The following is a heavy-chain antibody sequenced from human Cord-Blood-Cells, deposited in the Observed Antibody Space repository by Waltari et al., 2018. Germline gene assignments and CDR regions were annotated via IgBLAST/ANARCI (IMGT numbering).Heavy chain of an antibody. D-gene: IGHD4-4*01. V-gene: IGHV4-39*01. Sequence: QLQLQESGPGLVKPSETLSLTCTVSGGPLSSSSSYWGWIRQPPGKGLEWIGSIYYSGSTYYNPSLKSRVTISVDTSKNQFSLKLSSVTAADTAVYYCATPNSSFDYWGQGTLVTVSS. J-gene: IGHJ4*02. CDR2: IYYSGST. CDR3: ATPNSSFDY. CDR1: GGPLSSSSSY.